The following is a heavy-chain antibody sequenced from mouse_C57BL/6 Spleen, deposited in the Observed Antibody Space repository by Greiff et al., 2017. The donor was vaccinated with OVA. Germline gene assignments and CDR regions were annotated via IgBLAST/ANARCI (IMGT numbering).Heavy chain of an antibody. CDR3: ASDLPPFAY. CDR1: GYSITSGYY. D-gene: IGHD2-1*01. J-gene: IGHJ3*01. V-gene: IGHV3-6*01. Sequence: EVQLVESGPGLVKPSQSLSLTCSVTGYSITSGYYWNWIRQFPGNKLEWMGYISYDGSTNYNPSLKNRISITRDTSKNQFFLKLNSVATEDTATYYGASDLPPFAYWGQGTLVTVSA. CDR2: ISYDGST.